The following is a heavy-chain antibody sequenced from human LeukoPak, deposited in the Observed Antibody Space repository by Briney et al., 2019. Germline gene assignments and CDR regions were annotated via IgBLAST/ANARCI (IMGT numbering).Heavy chain of an antibody. CDR2: ISSSGSTT. CDR1: GFTFSDYY. D-gene: IGHD3-22*01. V-gene: IGHV3-11*01. J-gene: IGHJ3*02. Sequence: PGGSLRLSCAASGFTFSDYYMSWIRQAPGKGLEWVSYISSSGSTTYYADSVKGRFTISRDNAKNSLSLQMNSLRAEDTAVYYCARDPLYCYDGDAFDIWGQGTMVTVSS. CDR3: ARDPLYCYDGDAFDI.